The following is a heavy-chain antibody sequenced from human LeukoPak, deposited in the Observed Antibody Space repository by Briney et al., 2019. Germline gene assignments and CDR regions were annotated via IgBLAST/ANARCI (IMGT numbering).Heavy chain of an antibody. V-gene: IGHV3-30*02. CDR1: GFTFSSYG. J-gene: IGHJ6*03. D-gene: IGHD1-26*01. CDR3: AKNPGAAPFYYYYMDV. Sequence: GGSLRFSCAASGFTFSSYGMHWVRQAPGKGLEWVAFIRYDGSNKYYADSVKGRFPISRDNSKNTLYLQMNSLRAEDTAVYYCAKNPGAAPFYYYYMDVWGKGTTVTVS. CDR2: IRYDGSNK.